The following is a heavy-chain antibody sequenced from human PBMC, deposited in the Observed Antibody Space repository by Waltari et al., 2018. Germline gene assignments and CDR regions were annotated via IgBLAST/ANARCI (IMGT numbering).Heavy chain of an antibody. Sequence: EVQLVESGGGLVQPGGSLRLSCAASGFSFSAYWMHWVRQSPGKGLEGVSRIEENGISITYVDSVQSRFTTSRDNAKNTLYLQMNSLRAEDSAVYYCTRDLYRGSDHWGRGTLVSVSS. CDR3: TRDLYRGSDH. D-gene: IGHD3-10*01. V-gene: IGHV3-74*01. CDR2: IEENGISI. CDR1: GFSFSAYW. J-gene: IGHJ4*02.